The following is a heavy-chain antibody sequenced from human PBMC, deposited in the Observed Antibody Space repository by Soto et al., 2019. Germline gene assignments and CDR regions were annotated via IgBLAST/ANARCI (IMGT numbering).Heavy chain of an antibody. D-gene: IGHD3-3*01. CDR1: GASISRYY. CDR3: ASGPKYYDFWSGQTKCLALYYYGMDV. J-gene: IGHJ6*02. V-gene: IGHV4-59*08. Sequence: PSETLSLTCTVSGASISRYYWSWIRQSPGKGLEWIGYLYNTGSTIYNPSLKSRVTISVDTSKNQFSLKMNSVTAADTAVYYCASGPKYYDFWSGQTKCLALYYYGMDVWGQGTTVTVSS. CDR2: LYNTGST.